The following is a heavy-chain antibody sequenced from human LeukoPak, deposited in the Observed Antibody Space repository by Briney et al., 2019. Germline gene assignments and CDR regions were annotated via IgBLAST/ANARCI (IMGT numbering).Heavy chain of an antibody. CDR2: IYHSGST. V-gene: IGHV4-30-2*01. D-gene: IGHD6-13*01. CDR3: ARAGYLYYFDY. CDR1: GGSISSGGYS. Sequence: SETLSLTCAASGGSISSGGYSWSWIRQPPGKGLEWIGYIYHSGSTYYNPSLKSRVTISVDRSKNQFSLKLSSVTAADTAVYYCARAGYLYYFDYWGQGTLVTVSS. J-gene: IGHJ4*02.